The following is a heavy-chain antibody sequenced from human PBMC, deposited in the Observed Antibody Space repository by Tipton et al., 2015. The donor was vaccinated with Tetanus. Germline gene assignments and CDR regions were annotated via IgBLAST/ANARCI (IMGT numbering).Heavy chain of an antibody. J-gene: IGHJ6*02. Sequence: QLVQSGAEVKKPGASVKVSCKASGYTFTGYYMHWVRQAPGQGLEWMGWINPNSGGTNYAQKFQGRVTMTRDTSISTAYMELSRLRSDDTAVYYCARVYCSGGSCYYGMDVWGQGTTVTVSS. D-gene: IGHD2-15*01. CDR1: GYTFTGYY. V-gene: IGHV1-2*02. CDR2: INPNSGGT. CDR3: ARVYCSGGSCYYGMDV.